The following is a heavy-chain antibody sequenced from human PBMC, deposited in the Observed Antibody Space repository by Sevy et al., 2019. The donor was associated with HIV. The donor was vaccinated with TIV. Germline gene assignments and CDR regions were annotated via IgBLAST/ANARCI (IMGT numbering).Heavy chain of an antibody. CDR3: ARESIAVAGIGYYFKY. Sequence: GGSLRLSCAASGFSLSGYGMHWVRQAPGKGLEGVAVIWYDGSKKAYGDSVKGGFTISRDNSKNTLHLQMNSLRAEDTAVYYCARESIAVAGIGYYFKYWGQGTLVTVSS. J-gene: IGHJ4*02. D-gene: IGHD6-19*01. CDR1: GFSLSGYG. CDR2: IWYDGSKK. V-gene: IGHV3-33*01.